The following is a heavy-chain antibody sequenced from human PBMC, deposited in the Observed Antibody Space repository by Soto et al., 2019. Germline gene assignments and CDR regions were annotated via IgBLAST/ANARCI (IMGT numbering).Heavy chain of an antibody. CDR3: ARAGGYSDSTGYSSGDAFDF. J-gene: IGHJ3*01. Sequence: SETLSLTCTVSGDSISTYYWSWIRQSPGKGLEWIGYIIHSGSTNYNPSLKSRVTISVDMSKNQFSLKLNSVTAADTAVYYCARAGGYSDSTGYSSGDAFDFWGEGTKVTVSS. CDR1: GDSISTYY. D-gene: IGHD3-22*01. V-gene: IGHV4-59*01. CDR2: IIHSGST.